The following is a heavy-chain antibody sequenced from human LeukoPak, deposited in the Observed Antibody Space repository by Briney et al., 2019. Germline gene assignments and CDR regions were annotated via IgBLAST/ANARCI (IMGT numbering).Heavy chain of an antibody. CDR1: GFTFTSYW. V-gene: IGHV3-7*05. Sequence: GGSLRLSCAASGFTFTSYWMTWFRQAPGKGPEWVASIKLDGSEKYYVGSVKGRFTISRDNANNSLYLQMNSLRAEDTAVYFCARYSGSFHAFDIWGQGTMVTVSS. CDR3: ARYSGSFHAFDI. CDR2: IKLDGSEK. J-gene: IGHJ3*02. D-gene: IGHD1-26*01.